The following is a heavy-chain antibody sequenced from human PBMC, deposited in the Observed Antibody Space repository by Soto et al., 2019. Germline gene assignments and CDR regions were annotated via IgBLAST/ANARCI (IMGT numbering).Heavy chain of an antibody. D-gene: IGHD4-4*01. J-gene: IGHJ5*02. V-gene: IGHV1-69*01. Sequence: QVQLVQSGAEVKKPGSSVKVSCKSSGGTFNSYRISWVRQAHGQGLEWMGGLIPIFGTPNYAQKFQGRLTVTADESTSTVYMELSSLRSEDTAMYYCAREKFSNYFDPWGQGSLVTVSS. CDR3: AREKFSNYFDP. CDR1: GGTFNSYR. CDR2: LIPIFGTP.